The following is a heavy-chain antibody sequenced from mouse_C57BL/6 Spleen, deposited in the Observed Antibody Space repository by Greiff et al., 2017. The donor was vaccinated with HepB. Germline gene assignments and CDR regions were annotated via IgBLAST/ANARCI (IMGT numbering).Heavy chain of an antibody. CDR1: GFSFNTYA. J-gene: IGHJ2*01. D-gene: IGHD2-1*01. CDR3: VTGNYYFDY. Sequence: GGGLVQPKGSLKLSCAASGFSFNTYAMNWVRQAPGKGLEWVARIRSKSNNYATYYADSVKDRFTISRDDSESMLYLQMNNLKTEDTAMYYCVTGNYYFDYWGQGTTLTVSS. V-gene: IGHV10-1*01. CDR2: IRSKSNNYAT.